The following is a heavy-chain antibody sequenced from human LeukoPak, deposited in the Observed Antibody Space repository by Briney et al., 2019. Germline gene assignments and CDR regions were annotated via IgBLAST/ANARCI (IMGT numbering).Heavy chain of an antibody. Sequence: GASVKVSCTVSGYTLTELSMHWVRQAPGKGLEWMGGFDPEDGETIYAQKFQGRVTMTEDTSTDTAYMELSSLRSEDTAVYYCATTSYGSGSRPLDYWGQGTLVTVSS. CDR2: FDPEDGET. D-gene: IGHD3-10*01. V-gene: IGHV1-24*01. CDR3: ATTSYGSGSRPLDY. CDR1: GYTLTELS. J-gene: IGHJ4*02.